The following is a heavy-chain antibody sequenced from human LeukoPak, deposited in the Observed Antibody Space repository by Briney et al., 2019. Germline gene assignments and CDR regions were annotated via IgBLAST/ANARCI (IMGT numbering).Heavy chain of an antibody. J-gene: IGHJ4*02. Sequence: SETLSLTCAVYGGSFSGYYWSWIRQPPGKGLEWIGEINHSGSTNYNPSLKSRVTISVDTSKNQFSLKLSSVTAADTAVYYCARSPSSSWYDYDLYDYRGQGTLVTVSS. D-gene: IGHD6-13*01. CDR2: INHSGST. CDR1: GGSFSGYY. V-gene: IGHV4-34*01. CDR3: ARSPSSSWYDYDLYDY.